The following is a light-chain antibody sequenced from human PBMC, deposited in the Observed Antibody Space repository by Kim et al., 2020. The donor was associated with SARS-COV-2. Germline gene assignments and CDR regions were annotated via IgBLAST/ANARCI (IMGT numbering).Light chain of an antibody. CDR1: QDISSY. Sequence: SVGDRVTISCRASQDISSYLAWYQQKPGKAPKLLIYTASSLQSGVPSRFTGSGSETDFTLTISSLQPEDSATYYCQQTYSASRTFGQGTKVDIK. J-gene: IGKJ1*01. V-gene: IGKV1-39*01. CDR3: QQTYSASRT. CDR2: TAS.